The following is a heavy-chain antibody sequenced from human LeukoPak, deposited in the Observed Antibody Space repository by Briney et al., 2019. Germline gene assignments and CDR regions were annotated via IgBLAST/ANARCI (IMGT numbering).Heavy chain of an antibody. CDR1: GFTFDDYA. J-gene: IGHJ4*02. D-gene: IGHD3-10*01. V-gene: IGHV3-9*01. CDR2: ISWNSGSI. CDR3: AKETAGYGSGSYYYFDY. Sequence: PGGSLRLSCAASGFTFDDYAMHWVRQAPGKGLEWVSGISWNSGSIGYADSVKGRSTISRDNAKNSLYLQMNSLRAEDTALYYCAKETAGYGSGSYYYFDYWGQGTLVTVSS.